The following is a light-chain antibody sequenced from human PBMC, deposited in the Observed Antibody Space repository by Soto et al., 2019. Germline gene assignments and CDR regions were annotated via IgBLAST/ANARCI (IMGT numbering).Light chain of an antibody. CDR2: WAS. CDR1: QTVLKSSNNSNY. Sequence: DSVMDQSADSLALSMGERATINCKSSQTVLKSSNNSNYLAWYQQKPGQPPKLLMYWASTRESGVPARFSGRGSGTDFTLTISDLRAEDVAVYYCQQYIDTSLTFGGGTKVDIK. CDR3: QQYIDTSLT. V-gene: IGKV4-1*01. J-gene: IGKJ4*01.